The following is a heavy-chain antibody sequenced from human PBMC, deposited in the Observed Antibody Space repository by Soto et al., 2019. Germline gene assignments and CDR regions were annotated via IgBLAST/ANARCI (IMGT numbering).Heavy chain of an antibody. CDR2: IIPILGIA. CDR3: ERSYSSSSSYMGYYGMDV. J-gene: IGHJ6*02. D-gene: IGHD6-6*01. V-gene: IGHV1-69*02. CDR1: GGTFRSYT. Sequence: GASVKVSCKASGGTFRSYTISWVRQAPGQGLEWMGRIIPILGIANYAQKFKGRVTITTDKSTSTAYMELSSLRSEDTAMYYCERSYSSSSSYMGYYGMDVWGQGTTVTVSS.